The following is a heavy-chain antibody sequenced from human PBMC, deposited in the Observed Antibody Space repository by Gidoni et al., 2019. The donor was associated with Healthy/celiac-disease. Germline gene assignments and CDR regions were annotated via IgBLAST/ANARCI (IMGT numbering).Heavy chain of an antibody. V-gene: IGHV3-48*03. CDR3: ARVRYDSSGYYFDY. Sequence: EVQLVESGGGLVQPGGSLRLSCAASGFTFSSYEMNCVRQAPGKGLEWVSYISSSGSTIYYAGSVKGRFTISRDNAKNSLYLQMNSLSAEDTAVYYWARVRYDSSGYYFDYWGQGTLVTVSS. D-gene: IGHD3-22*01. J-gene: IGHJ4*02. CDR2: ISSSGSTI. CDR1: GFTFSSYE.